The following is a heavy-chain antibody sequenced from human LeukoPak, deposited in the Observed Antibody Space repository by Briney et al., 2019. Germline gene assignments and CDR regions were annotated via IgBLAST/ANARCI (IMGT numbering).Heavy chain of an antibody. CDR2: INSDGSRT. V-gene: IGHV3-74*01. J-gene: IGHJ4*02. Sequence: GGSLRLSCEASEFTFSSYRMHWVRQAPGKGLVWVSRINSDGSRTNYADSVKGRFTISRDNTKNTLYLQMNSLRVEDTAVYYCARGDGGETTNGGYYFNYWGQGTLVTVSS. D-gene: IGHD2-8*01. CDR3: ARGDGGETTNGGYYFNY. CDR1: EFTFSSYR.